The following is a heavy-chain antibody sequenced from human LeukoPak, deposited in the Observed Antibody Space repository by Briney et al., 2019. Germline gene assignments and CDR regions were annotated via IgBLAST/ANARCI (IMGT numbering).Heavy chain of an antibody. CDR2: VYYSGTT. V-gene: IGHV4-59*01. CDR1: GGSISSYY. J-gene: IGHJ4*02. CDR3: ARVGVDYSGNIIKYYFDS. D-gene: IGHD4-23*01. Sequence: SETLSLTCTVSGGSISSYYWSWIRQPPGKGLEWIGYVYYSGTTNYNPSLKSRVIISVDTSKNQFSLKLSPVIAADTAVYYCARVGVDYSGNIIKYYFDSWGQGTLVTVSS.